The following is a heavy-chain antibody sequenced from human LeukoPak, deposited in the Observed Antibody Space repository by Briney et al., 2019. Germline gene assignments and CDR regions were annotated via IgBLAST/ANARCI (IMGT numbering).Heavy chain of an antibody. CDR2: IYYSGST. Sequence: TSETLSLTCTVSGGSISSSDYYWDWIRQPPGKGLEWIGYIYYSGSTNYNPSLKSRVTISVDTSKNQFSLKLSSVTAADTAVYYCATARSGGNANEFFDYWGQGTLVTVSS. V-gene: IGHV4-61*08. CDR1: GGSISSSDYY. D-gene: IGHD4-23*01. CDR3: ATARSGGNANEFFDY. J-gene: IGHJ4*02.